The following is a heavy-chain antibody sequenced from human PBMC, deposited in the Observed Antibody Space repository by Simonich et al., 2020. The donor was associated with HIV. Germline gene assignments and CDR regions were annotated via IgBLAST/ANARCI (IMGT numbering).Heavy chain of an antibody. CDR3: AREVGYYPPHLEENNAFDI. D-gene: IGHD3-10*01. CDR1: GGSFSGYY. Sequence: QVQLQQWGAGLLKSSETLSLTCAVYGGSFSGYYWSWIRQPPGKGLEWLGEITYSGRTNYNPSPKSRVNISVDTAKSQFSLKLKSVTAADTAVYYCAREVGYYPPHLEENNAFDIWGQGTMVTVSS. CDR2: ITYSGRT. V-gene: IGHV4-34*01. J-gene: IGHJ3*02.